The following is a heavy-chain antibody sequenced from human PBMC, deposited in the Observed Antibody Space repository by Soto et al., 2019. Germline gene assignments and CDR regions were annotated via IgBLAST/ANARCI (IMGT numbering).Heavy chain of an antibody. CDR1: RYTFTSHG. J-gene: IGHJ3*01. V-gene: IGHV1-18*01. D-gene: IGHD6-19*01. CDR3: AGLVAGGATFREGAFDL. Sequence: QVQLVQSGGDVKTPGASVKVSCTTFRYTFTSHGIAWVRQAPGQGLEWMGWISTFNGKTDYAQKFQGKVTMTADPPKSTGPMGLGRLRPGGQVVYYCAGLVAGGATFREGAFDLWGQGTKVTVSS. CDR2: ISTFNGKT.